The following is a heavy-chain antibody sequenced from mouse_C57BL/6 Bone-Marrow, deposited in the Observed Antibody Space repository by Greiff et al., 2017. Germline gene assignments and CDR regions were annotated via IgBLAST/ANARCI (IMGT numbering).Heavy chain of an antibody. Sequence: QVQLQQPGAELVRPGSSVKLSCKASGYTFTSYWMHWVKQRPIQGLEWIGNIDPSDSETHYNQTFKDKATLTVDKSSSTAYMQLSSLTSEDSAVYYCARGGYYYGSSPYWYFDVWGTGTTVTVSS. CDR2: IDPSDSET. D-gene: IGHD1-1*01. V-gene: IGHV1-52*01. J-gene: IGHJ1*03. CDR3: ARGGYYYGSSPYWYFDV. CDR1: GYTFTSYW.